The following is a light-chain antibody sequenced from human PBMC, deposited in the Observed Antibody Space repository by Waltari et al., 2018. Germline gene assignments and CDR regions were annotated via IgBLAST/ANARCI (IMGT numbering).Light chain of an antibody. CDR2: KAF. V-gene: IGKV1-5*03. CDR3: QQYNFYSLT. Sequence: DIQMTQSPSTPSSSVGDRITITCRASQSGRSELAWNQEKPGVAPKLLIYKAFTLVSGVPSRFSGSGSGTEFTLTISSLQPDDFATYYCQQYNFYSLTFGQGTKVDI. CDR1: QSGRSE. J-gene: IGKJ1*01.